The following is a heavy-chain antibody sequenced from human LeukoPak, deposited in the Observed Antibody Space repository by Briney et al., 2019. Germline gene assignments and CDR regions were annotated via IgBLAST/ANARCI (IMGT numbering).Heavy chain of an antibody. CDR1: GGSISSSSYY. CDR3: AREAIVATIRYFQH. Sequence: PSETLSLTCTVSGGSISSSSYYWGWIRQPPGKGLEWIGSIYYSGSTYYNPSLKSRVTISVDTSKNQFSLKLSSVTAADTAVYCCAREAIVATIRYFQHWGQGTLVTVSS. D-gene: IGHD5-12*01. J-gene: IGHJ1*01. V-gene: IGHV4-39*07. CDR2: IYYSGST.